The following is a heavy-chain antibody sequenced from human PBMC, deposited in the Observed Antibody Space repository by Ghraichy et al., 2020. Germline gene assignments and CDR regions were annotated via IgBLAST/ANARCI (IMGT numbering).Heavy chain of an antibody. Sequence: GGSLRLSCVASGFTFSSYAMHWVRQAPGKGLEWVAIISYDGSNKYYADSVKGRFTISRDNSKNTLYLQMNSLRAEDTAVYYCAKASNYYASPEYFQHWGQGTLVTVSS. J-gene: IGHJ1*01. CDR3: AKASNYYASPEYFQH. CDR2: ISYDGSNK. V-gene: IGHV3-30*04. CDR1: GFTFSSYA. D-gene: IGHD3-10*01.